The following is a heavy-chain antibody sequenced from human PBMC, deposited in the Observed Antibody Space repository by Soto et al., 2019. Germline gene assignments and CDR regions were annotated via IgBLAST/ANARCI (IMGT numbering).Heavy chain of an antibody. D-gene: IGHD3-3*01. V-gene: IGHV3-21*01. CDR1: GFTFSSYS. CDR2: ISSSSSYI. Sequence: EVQLVESGGGLVKPGGSLRLSCAASGFTFSSYSMNWVRQAPGKGLEWVSSISSSSSYIYYADSVKGRFTISRDNAKNSLYLQMNSLRAEDTAVYYCARAGWADFWSGYYTGIGRNWFDPWGQGTLVTVSS. J-gene: IGHJ5*02. CDR3: ARAGWADFWSGYYTGIGRNWFDP.